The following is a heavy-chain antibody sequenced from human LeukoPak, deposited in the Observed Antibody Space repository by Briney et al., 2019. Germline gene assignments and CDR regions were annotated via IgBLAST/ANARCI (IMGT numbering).Heavy chain of an antibody. CDR1: GYTFTSYG. V-gene: IGHV1-18*01. J-gene: IGHJ4*02. CDR3: ARVTMVRGVIIGNDDY. Sequence: ASVTVSCKASGYTFTSYGISWVRQAPGQGLEWMGWISAYNGNTNYAQKLQGRVTMTTDTSTSTAYMELRSLRSDATAVYYCARVTMVRGVIIGNDDYWGQGTLVTVPS. D-gene: IGHD3-10*01. CDR2: ISAYNGNT.